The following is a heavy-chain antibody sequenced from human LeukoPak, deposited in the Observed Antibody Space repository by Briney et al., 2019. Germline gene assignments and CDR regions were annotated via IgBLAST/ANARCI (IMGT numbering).Heavy chain of an antibody. CDR1: GYTLSDYY. V-gene: IGHV1-2*02. Sequence: ASVTVSCKTSGYTLSDYYMHWVRQAPGQGLEWMGWIRGDTGDTDSPQKFQGRVTMTRDRSTNTAYMELSRQRYDDTAMYFCARVRGNSCDYWGQGTLVTVSS. CDR3: ARVRGNSCDY. J-gene: IGHJ4*02. CDR2: IRGDTGDT. D-gene: IGHD6-13*01.